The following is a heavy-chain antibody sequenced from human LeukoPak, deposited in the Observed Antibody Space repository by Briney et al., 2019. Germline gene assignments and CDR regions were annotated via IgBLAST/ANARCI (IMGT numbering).Heavy chain of an antibody. CDR3: VVDLSGSADY. CDR1: GFSFSNYW. J-gene: IGHJ4*02. D-gene: IGHD3-10*01. Sequence: GGSLRLSCAASGFSFSNYWFHWVRHAPGEGLVWVSRTNEHGTIINYADSVKGRFTISRDNAKNTLYLQMNSLRTEDSALYYCVVDLSGSADYWGQGTLVTVSS. V-gene: IGHV3-74*01. CDR2: TNEHGTII.